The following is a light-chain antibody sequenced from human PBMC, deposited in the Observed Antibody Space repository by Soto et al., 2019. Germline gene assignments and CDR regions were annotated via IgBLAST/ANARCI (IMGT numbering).Light chain of an antibody. Sequence: EIVMTQSPAILSVSPGERATLSCRASQRVRTHLACFHQKPRQTPRLLGNGASTRATGIPARFTGSGSGTEFTHSTSSLQSEDFAVYYCQQYDIWPPTFGQGDKVDMK. V-gene: IGKV3-15*01. J-gene: IGKJ1*01. CDR1: QRVRTH. CDR2: GAS. CDR3: QQYDIWPPT.